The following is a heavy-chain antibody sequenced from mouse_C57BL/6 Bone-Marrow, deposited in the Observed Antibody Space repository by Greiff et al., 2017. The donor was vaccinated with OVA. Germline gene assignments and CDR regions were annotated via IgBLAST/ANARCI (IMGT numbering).Heavy chain of an antibody. D-gene: IGHD1-1*01. Sequence: EVHLVESGPGMVKPSQSLSLTCTVTGYSITSGYDWHWIRHFPGNQLEWMGYISYSGSTNYNPSLKSRISITHDTSKNHFFLKLNSVTTEYTATYYCAREIRFYDFDYWGQGTTLTVSS. CDR2: ISYSGST. CDR1: GYSITSGYD. CDR3: AREIRFYDFDY. J-gene: IGHJ2*01. V-gene: IGHV3-1*01.